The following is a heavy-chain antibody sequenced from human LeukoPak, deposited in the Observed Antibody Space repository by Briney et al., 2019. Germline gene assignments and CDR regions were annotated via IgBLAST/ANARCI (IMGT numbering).Heavy chain of an antibody. D-gene: IGHD5-24*01. J-gene: IGHJ6*02. CDR1: TFTSSYIY. CDR2: IYSGGTT. Sequence: GGSLSRTSSGYTFTSSYIYRTRHRQAPGKGLEWVSVIYSGGTTYYADSVKGRFTISRDNSKKTLFLQINSLRAEDTAVYYCARRLTGMDAPVYYEMATCGQGTTVTVSS. V-gene: IGHV3-53*01. CDR3: ARRLTGMDAPVYYEMAT.